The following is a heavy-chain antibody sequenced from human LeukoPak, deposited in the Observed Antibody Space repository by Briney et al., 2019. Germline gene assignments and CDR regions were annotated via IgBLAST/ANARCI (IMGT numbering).Heavy chain of an antibody. CDR1: GFIFSKHW. D-gene: IGHD2-2*03. CDR3: SRGPIDGYRSWND. CDR2: INSDGRTT. V-gene: IGHV3-74*01. J-gene: IGHJ4*02. Sequence: GGSLRLSCAASGFIFSKHWMHWVRQTPGKGLEWVSRINSDGRTTNYADSVKGRFTISRDNAKNTLYLQMDSLRADDTAVYYCSRGPIDGYRSWNDWGQGDLVTVSS.